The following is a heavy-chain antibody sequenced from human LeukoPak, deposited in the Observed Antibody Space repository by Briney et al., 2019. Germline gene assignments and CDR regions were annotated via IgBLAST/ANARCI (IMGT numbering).Heavy chain of an antibody. CDR2: ISYDGSNK. CDR1: GFTFSRYG. CDR3: ARGGVDYYGSGTYYLMYYFDY. D-gene: IGHD3-10*01. J-gene: IGHJ4*02. Sequence: GGSLRLSCAASGFTFSRYGMHWVRQAPGKGLEWVAIISYDGSNKYYADSVKGRFTISRDNSKNTLYLQMNSLRAEDTAVYFCARGGVDYYGSGTYYLMYYFDYWGQGALVTVSS. V-gene: IGHV3-30*03.